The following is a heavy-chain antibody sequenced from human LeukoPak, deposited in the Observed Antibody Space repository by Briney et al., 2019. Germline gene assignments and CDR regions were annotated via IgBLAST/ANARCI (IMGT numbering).Heavy chain of an antibody. J-gene: IGHJ6*03. D-gene: IGHD3-9*01. CDR3: ARTKGYFDWLSPYYYYYYMDV. CDR2: IDWDDDK. Sequence: SGPALVKPTQTLTLTCTFSGFSLSTSGMCVSWIRQPPGKALEWLARIDWDDDKYYSTSLKTRLTISKDTSKNQVVLTMTNIDPVDTATYYCARTKGYFDWLSPYYYYYYMDVWGKGTTVTVSS. V-gene: IGHV2-70*11. CDR1: GFSLSTSGMC.